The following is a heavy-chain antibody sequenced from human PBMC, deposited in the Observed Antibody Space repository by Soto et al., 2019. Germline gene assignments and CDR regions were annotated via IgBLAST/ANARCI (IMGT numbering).Heavy chain of an antibody. CDR3: ARVPKTWNYSETLEV. CDR1: GGSISSTPYY. D-gene: IGHD1-7*01. J-gene: IGHJ4*02. V-gene: IGHV4-39*01. Sequence: SETLSLTCSVSGGSISSTPYYWGWIRQPPGSRLEWIGISYYSGTTYSNPSLKSRVIISVDTSKNQFSLKLTSVTAADTAVYYCARVPKTWNYSETLEVWGQGSLVTVSS. CDR2: SYYSGTT.